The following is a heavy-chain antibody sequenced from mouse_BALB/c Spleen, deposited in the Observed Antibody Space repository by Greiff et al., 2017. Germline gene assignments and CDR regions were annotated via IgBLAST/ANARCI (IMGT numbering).Heavy chain of an antibody. Sequence: EVKLMESGGGLVKPGGSLKLSCAASGFTFSSYAMSWVRQTPEKRLEWVATISSGGSYTYYPDSVKGRFTISRDNAKNTLYLQMSSLRSEETAMYYCERHFGDYAMDYWGQGTSVTVSS. CDR3: ERHFGDYAMDY. J-gene: IGHJ4*01. CDR2: ISSGGSYT. V-gene: IGHV5-9-3*01. CDR1: GFTFSSYA.